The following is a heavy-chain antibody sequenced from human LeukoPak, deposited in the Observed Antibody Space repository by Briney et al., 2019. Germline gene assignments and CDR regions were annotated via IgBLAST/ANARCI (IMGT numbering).Heavy chain of an antibody. CDR2: IYYSGST. CDR3: ARVLVHRYYGDYVPLDY. J-gene: IGHJ4*02. V-gene: IGHV4-59*11. CDR1: GGSISSHY. Sequence: SETLSLTCTVSGGSISSHYWSWIRQPPGKGLEWIGYIYYSGSTNYNPSLKSRVTISVDTSKNQFSLKLSSVTAADTAVYYCARVLVHRYYGDYVPLDYWGQGTLVTVSS. D-gene: IGHD4-17*01.